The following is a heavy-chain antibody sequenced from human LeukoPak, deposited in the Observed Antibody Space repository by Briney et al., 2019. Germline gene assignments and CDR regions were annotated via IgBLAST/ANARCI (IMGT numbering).Heavy chain of an antibody. Sequence: GASVKVSCKASGYTFTSYDINWVRPATGQGLEWMGWMNPNSGNTGYAQKFQGRVTMTRNTSISTAYMELSSLRSEDTAVYDCARGSSGWRPDAFDIWGQGTMVTVSS. D-gene: IGHD6-19*01. CDR3: ARGSSGWRPDAFDI. V-gene: IGHV1-8*01. J-gene: IGHJ3*02. CDR2: MNPNSGNT. CDR1: GYTFTSYD.